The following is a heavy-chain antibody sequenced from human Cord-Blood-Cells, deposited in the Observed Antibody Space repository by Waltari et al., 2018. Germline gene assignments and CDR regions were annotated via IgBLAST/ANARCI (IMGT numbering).Heavy chain of an antibody. V-gene: IGHV3-23*01. CDR3: AKVQIYSSSSEYFQH. J-gene: IGHJ1*01. Sequence: EVQLLESWGGLVKPGGSMRLSCAASGLTFSSYAMSWIRQAPGKGRAWVAAISGSGGSTYYPESLNGRLTICRQNSKMALYLQTNSLRAEDTAVYYCAKVQIYSSSSEYFQHWIQVTLFTVSS. D-gene: IGHD6-6*01. CDR2: ISGSGGST. CDR1: GLTFSSYA.